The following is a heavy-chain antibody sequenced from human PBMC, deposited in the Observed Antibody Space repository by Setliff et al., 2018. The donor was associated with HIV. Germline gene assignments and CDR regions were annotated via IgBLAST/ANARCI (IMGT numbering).Heavy chain of an antibody. CDR1: GYTFSNYY. V-gene: IGHV1-46*01. J-gene: IGHJ4*02. Sequence: GASVKVSCKASGYTFSNYYLHWVRQAPGQGLEWMGMINPSGGEPSYAQRFQGRVTMTRDTSTSTVFMDLSSLSFEDTAVYYGAVYGSPNYYFDYWGQGTPVTVSS. CDR2: INPSGGEP. CDR3: AVYGSPNYYFDY. D-gene: IGHD6-13*01.